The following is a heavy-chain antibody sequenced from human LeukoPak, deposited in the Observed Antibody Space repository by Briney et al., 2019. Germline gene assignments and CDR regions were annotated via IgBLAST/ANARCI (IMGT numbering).Heavy chain of an antibody. Sequence: ASVKVSCKVSGYTLTELSMHWVRQAPGKGLEWMGGFDPEDGETIYAQKFQGSVTMTEDTSTDTAYMELSSLRSEDTAVYYCATGISRYYYFDYWGQGTLVTVSS. CDR2: FDPEDGET. CDR3: ATGISRYYYFDY. CDR1: GYTLTELS. V-gene: IGHV1-24*01. D-gene: IGHD3-3*01. J-gene: IGHJ4*02.